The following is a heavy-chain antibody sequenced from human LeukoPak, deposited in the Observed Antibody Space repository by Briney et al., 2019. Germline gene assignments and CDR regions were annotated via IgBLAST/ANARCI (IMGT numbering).Heavy chain of an antibody. D-gene: IGHD3-22*01. CDR1: VYTFTSYD. CDR3: AREAERGDRSSYYGYYFDY. J-gene: IGHJ4*02. CDR2: MNPNSGNT. V-gene: IGHV1-8*03. Sequence: GASVKVSCKASVYTFTSYDINWVRQSTGQGLEWMRWMNPNSGNTGYAQKFQGRVTITRNTSISTAYMELSSLRSEDTAVYYCAREAERGDRSSYYGYYFDYWGQGALVTVSS.